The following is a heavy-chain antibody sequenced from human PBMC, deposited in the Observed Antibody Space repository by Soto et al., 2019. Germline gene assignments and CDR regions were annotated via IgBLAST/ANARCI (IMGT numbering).Heavy chain of an antibody. CDR1: GFSISSYY. D-gene: IGHD3-22*01. CDR2: IYYSGST. V-gene: IGHV4-59*12. CDR3: ARAQGYYDSSGYYPGPYYYGMDV. Sequence: SETLSLTCTVSGFSISSYYWSWIRQPPGKGLEWIGYIYYSGSTNYNPSLKSRVTISVDRSKNQFSLKLSSVTAADTAVYYCARAQGYYDSSGYYPGPYYYGMDVWGQGTTVTVSS. J-gene: IGHJ6*02.